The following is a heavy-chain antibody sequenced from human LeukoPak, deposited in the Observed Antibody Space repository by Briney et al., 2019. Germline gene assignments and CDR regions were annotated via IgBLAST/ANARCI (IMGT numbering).Heavy chain of an antibody. Sequence: ASVKVSCKASGYTFTDYYMHWVRQAPGQGLEWMGWINPNSGGTNYAQKFQGRVTTTRDTSISTAYMELSRLRSDDTAVYYCARDSWFGELRPYYYYYYMDVWGKGTTVTISS. CDR1: GYTFTDYY. CDR2: INPNSGGT. D-gene: IGHD3-10*01. V-gene: IGHV1-2*02. J-gene: IGHJ6*03. CDR3: ARDSWFGELRPYYYYYYMDV.